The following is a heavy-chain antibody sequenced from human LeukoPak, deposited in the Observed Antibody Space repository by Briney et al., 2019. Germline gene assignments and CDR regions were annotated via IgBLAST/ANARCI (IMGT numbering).Heavy chain of an antibody. CDR2: ISSSSSYI. Sequence: PGGSLRLSCAASGFTFSSYSMNWVRQAPGKGLEWVSSISSSSSYIYYADSVKGRFTISRDNAKNSLYLQMNSLRDEDTAVYYCARVSKHVVVPAIDYWGQGTLVTVSS. J-gene: IGHJ4*02. CDR3: ARVSKHVVVPAIDY. D-gene: IGHD2-2*01. V-gene: IGHV3-21*01. CDR1: GFTFSSYS.